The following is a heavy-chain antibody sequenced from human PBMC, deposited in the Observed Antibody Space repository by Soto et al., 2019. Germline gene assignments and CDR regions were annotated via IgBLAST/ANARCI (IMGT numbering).Heavy chain of an antibody. CDR1: GGSISSSSYY. CDR2: IYYSGST. J-gene: IGHJ6*02. Sequence: SETLSLTCTVSGGSISSSSYYWGWIRQPPGKGLEWIGSIYYSGSTYYNPSLKSRVTISVDTSKNQFSLKLSSVTAADTAVYYCARQGIAVAGIFRSYYYYYGMDVWRQGTTVTVSS. D-gene: IGHD6-19*01. V-gene: IGHV4-39*01. CDR3: ARQGIAVAGIFRSYYYYYGMDV.